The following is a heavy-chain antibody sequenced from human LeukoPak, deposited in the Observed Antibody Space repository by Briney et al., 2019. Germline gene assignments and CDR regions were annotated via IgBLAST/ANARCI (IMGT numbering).Heavy chain of an antibody. Sequence: ASVKVSCKASGYTFTSYGISWVRQPPGQGLEWMGLISAYNGNTNYAQKLQGRVTMTTDTSTSTAYMELRSLRSDDTAVYYCARRGVTDMVRGVIMVLDYWGQGTLVTVSS. CDR2: ISAYNGNT. J-gene: IGHJ4*02. V-gene: IGHV1-18*01. CDR3: ARRGVTDMVRGVIMVLDY. CDR1: GYTFTSYG. D-gene: IGHD3-10*01.